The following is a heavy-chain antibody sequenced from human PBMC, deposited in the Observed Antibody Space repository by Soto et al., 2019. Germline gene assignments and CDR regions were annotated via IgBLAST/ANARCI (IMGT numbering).Heavy chain of an antibody. CDR2: VSDDDSKR. J-gene: IGHJ1*01. Sequence: QVQLVESGGGVVQPGRSLRLSCAASGFSFSSYGMHWVRQAPGKGLEWVACVSDDDSKRYHIDSVKGRFTISRDNSKNTLYLDMNGLRAEDTDVYYCATDINNGTWHWGADSWGEGTLVTVSS. CDR1: GFSFSSYG. CDR3: ATDINNGTWHWGADS. V-gene: IGHV3-30*03. D-gene: IGHD3-16*01.